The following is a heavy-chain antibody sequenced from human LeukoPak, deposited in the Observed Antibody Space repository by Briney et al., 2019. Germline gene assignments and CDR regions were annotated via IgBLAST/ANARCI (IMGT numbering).Heavy chain of an antibody. CDR2: INHSGST. J-gene: IGHJ6*02. V-gene: IGHV4-34*01. Sequence: GSLRLSCAASGFTFKTHAMSWIRQPPGKGLEWIGEINHSGSTNYNPSLKSRVTISVDTSKNQFSLKLSSVTAADTAVYYCARIRSSWVAYYYYGMDVWGQGTTVTVSS. CDR1: GFTFKTHA. D-gene: IGHD6-6*01. CDR3: ARIRSSWVAYYYYGMDV.